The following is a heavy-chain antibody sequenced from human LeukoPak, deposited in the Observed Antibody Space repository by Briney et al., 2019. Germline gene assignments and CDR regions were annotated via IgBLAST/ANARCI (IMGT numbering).Heavy chain of an antibody. V-gene: IGHV1-69*05. J-gene: IGHJ6*03. CDR1: GGTFSSYA. CDR3: ARATYYYDSSGSYYYYYYMDV. CDR2: IIPIFGTA. Sequence: ASVKVSCRASGGTFSSYAISWVRQAPGQGLEWMGGIIPIFGTANYAQKFQGRVTITTDESTSTAYMELSNLRSEDTAVYYCARATYYYDSSGSYYYYYYMDVWGKGTTVTVSS. D-gene: IGHD3-22*01.